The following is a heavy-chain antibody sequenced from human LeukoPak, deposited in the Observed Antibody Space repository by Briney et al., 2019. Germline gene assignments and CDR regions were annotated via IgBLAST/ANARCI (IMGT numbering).Heavy chain of an antibody. CDR2: INSDGSST. CDR3: AREVSSSAGMNY. CDR1: GFTFSSYW. J-gene: IGHJ4*02. D-gene: IGHD6-6*01. Sequence: GGSLRLSCAASGFTFSSYWMHWVRQAPGKGLVCVSRINSDGSSTNYADSVKGRFTISRDNAKNTLYLQMNSLRAEDTAVYYCAREVSSSAGMNYWGQGTLVTVSS. V-gene: IGHV3-74*01.